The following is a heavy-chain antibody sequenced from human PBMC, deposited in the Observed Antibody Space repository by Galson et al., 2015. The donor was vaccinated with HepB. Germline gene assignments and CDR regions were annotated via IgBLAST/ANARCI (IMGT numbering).Heavy chain of an antibody. CDR1: GFPLSTHT. J-gene: IGHJ4*02. Sequence: SLRLSCAASGFPLSTHTMSWVRLAPGKGLEWVSVISDSGGGSYYSGSVKGRFTISRDSSVNTVYLQMNSLGVEDTAIYYCAKSTRYGTTWFGRIDSWGQGTLVTVSS. CDR3: AKSTRYGTTWFGRIDS. D-gene: IGHD6-13*01. V-gene: IGHV3-23*01. CDR2: ISDSGGGS.